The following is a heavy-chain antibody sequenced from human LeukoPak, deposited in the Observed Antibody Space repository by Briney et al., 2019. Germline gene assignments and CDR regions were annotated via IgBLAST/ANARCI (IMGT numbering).Heavy chain of an antibody. D-gene: IGHD1-26*01. CDR3: ARVIVGATIDP. CDR2: IYYSGST. J-gene: IGHJ5*02. V-gene: IGHV4-59*01. CDR1: GGSISSYY. Sequence: SETLSLTCTVSGGSISSYYWSWIRQPPGKGLEWIGYIYYSGSTNCIPSLKSRVTISVDTSKNQFSLKLSSVTAADTAVYYCARVIVGATIDPWGQGTLVTVSS.